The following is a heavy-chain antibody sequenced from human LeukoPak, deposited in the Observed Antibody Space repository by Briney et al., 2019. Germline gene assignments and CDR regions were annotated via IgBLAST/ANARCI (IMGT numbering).Heavy chain of an antibody. V-gene: IGHV3-23*01. CDR1: GFTFSSYA. J-gene: IGHJ4*02. D-gene: IGHD3-22*01. CDR3: AKDLYYYDSSGYDY. Sequence: TGGSLRLSCAASGFTFSSYAMSWVRQAPGKGLEWVSAISGSGGSTYYADSVKGRFTISSDNSKNTLYLQMNSLRAEDTAVYYCAKDLYYYDSSGYDYWGQGTLVTVSS. CDR2: ISGSGGST.